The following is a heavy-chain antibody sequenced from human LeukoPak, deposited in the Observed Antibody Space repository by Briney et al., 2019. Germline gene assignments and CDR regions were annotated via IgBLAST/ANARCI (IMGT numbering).Heavy chain of an antibody. D-gene: IGHD2-15*01. CDR3: AKGYGSISAYTLS. CDR2: INSDGTST. Sequence: PGGSLRLSCAASGFTFSSYWLHWVRQAPGKGLVRVSRINSDGTSTSYADSVKGRFTISRDNAKNTLYLQMNSLRADDTAVYYCAKGYGSISAYTLSWGQGTLVTVSS. J-gene: IGHJ5*02. CDR1: GFTFSSYW. V-gene: IGHV3-74*01.